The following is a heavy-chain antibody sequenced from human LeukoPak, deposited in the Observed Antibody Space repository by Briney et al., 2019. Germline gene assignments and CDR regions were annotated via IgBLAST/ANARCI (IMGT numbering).Heavy chain of an antibody. CDR3: AREPFIGSSFDY. CDR2: VFDSGNT. CDR1: GGSISNYY. Sequence: SENLSLTCTVSGGSISNYYWGWVRQPPGKGLEWVGSVFDSGNTYYNPSLKSRVTISVDKSRNQFSLNLSSVTAADTAVYYCAREPFIGSSFDYWGRGALVTVSS. D-gene: IGHD1-26*01. J-gene: IGHJ4*02. V-gene: IGHV4-59*01.